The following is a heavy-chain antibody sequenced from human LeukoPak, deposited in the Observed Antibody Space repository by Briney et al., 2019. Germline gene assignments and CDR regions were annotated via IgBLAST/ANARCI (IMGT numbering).Heavy chain of an antibody. J-gene: IGHJ4*02. Sequence: SETLSLTCAVYGGSSSGYYWSWIRQPPGKGLEWIGEINHSGSTNYNPSLKSRVTISVDTSKNQISLSLSSVTAADTAVYYCARGEVYCSSISCYPDYWGQGTLVTVSS. CDR1: GGSSSGYY. CDR3: ARGEVYCSSISCYPDY. D-gene: IGHD2-2*01. CDR2: INHSGST. V-gene: IGHV4-34*01.